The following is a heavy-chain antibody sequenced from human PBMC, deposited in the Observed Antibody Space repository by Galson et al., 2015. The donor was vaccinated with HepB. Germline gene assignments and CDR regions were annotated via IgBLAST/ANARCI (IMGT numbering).Heavy chain of an antibody. CDR2: THQSGST. CDR1: GGSFSGYF. CDR3: AVQVGDRDDF. V-gene: IGHV4-34*01. Sequence: SETLSLTCAVYGGSFSGYFWGWIRQPPGKGLEWIGETHQSGSTNYNPTLKSRATISGDTSKNQFSLELSSVTAAGTAVYYCAVQVGDRDDFWGQGTLVTVSS. J-gene: IGHJ4*02. D-gene: IGHD3-16*01.